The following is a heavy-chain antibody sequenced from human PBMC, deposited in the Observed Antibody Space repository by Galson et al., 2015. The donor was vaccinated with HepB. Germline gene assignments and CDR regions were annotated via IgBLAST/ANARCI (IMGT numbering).Heavy chain of an antibody. CDR2: ISAGSTTR. V-gene: IGHV3-48*02. CDR1: GFSFSSHS. CDR3: ARNPASDDCDNMDV. J-gene: IGHJ6*02. D-gene: IGHD2-21*02. Sequence: SLRLSCAASGFSFSSHSMNWVRQAPGKGLEWVSYISAGSTTRYYAASVKGRFTISRDNARNSVSPHMSSLRDEDTAVYYCARNPASDDCDNMDVWGQGTLVTVS.